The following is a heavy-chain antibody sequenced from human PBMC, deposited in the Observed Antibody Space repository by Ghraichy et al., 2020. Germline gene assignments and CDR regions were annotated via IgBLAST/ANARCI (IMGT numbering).Heavy chain of an antibody. CDR2: IKRKTDGGTT. D-gene: IGHD3-16*02. J-gene: IGHJ4*02. V-gene: IGHV3-15*01. CDR1: GITFSNAW. CDR3: TSSPIQWGELSVS. Sequence: GGSLRLSCAASGITFSNAWLTWVRQAPGKGLEWVGSIKRKTDGGTTDYAAPVKGRFTISRDDSRNMLYLQMNSLTTEDTALYYCTSSPIQWGELSVSWGQGTLVTLSS.